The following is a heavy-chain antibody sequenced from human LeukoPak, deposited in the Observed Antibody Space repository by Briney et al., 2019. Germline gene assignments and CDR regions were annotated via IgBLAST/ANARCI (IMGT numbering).Heavy chain of an antibody. CDR1: GFTFSSYG. V-gene: IGHV3-30*18. CDR2: ISYDGSNK. Sequence: GGSLRLSCAASGFTFSSYGMHWVRQAPGKGLEWVAVISYDGSNKYYADSVKGRFTISRDNSKNTLYLQMNSLRAEDTAVYYCAKDRAVYYDFWSGYSAWGQGTLVTVSS. J-gene: IGHJ4*02. D-gene: IGHD3-3*01. CDR3: AKDRAVYYDFWSGYSA.